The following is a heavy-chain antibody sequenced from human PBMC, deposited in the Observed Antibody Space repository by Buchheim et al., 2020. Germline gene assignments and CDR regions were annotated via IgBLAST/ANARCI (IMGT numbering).Heavy chain of an antibody. Sequence: QVQLVQSGAEVKKPGASVKVSCKASGYTFTGYYMHWVRQAPGQGLEWMGWINPNSGGTNYAQTFQGRVTMTRDTSISTAYMELSRLRSDDTAVYYCARVYRSGWAQGLDYWGQGTL. CDR2: INPNSGGT. CDR3: ARVYRSGWAQGLDY. CDR1: GYTFTGYY. D-gene: IGHD6-19*01. J-gene: IGHJ4*02. V-gene: IGHV1-2*02.